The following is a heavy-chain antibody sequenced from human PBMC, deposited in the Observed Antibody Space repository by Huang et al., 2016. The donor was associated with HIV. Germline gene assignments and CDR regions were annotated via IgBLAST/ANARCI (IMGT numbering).Heavy chain of an antibody. Sequence: QLQLQESGPGLVKPSDTLSLNCTISGGSIKGRNYYWGWVRQAPGKGLEWIGDIYYSGSPYYNPTLRSLVSLSVDTSKNQVTLKVNAVIAADTAVYYCARRQGSGYYFYFDYWGRGIPVTVSA. V-gene: IGHV4-39*01. CDR2: IYYSGSP. J-gene: IGHJ4*02. CDR1: GGSIKGRNYY. D-gene: IGHD3-22*01. CDR3: ARRQGSGYYFYFDY.